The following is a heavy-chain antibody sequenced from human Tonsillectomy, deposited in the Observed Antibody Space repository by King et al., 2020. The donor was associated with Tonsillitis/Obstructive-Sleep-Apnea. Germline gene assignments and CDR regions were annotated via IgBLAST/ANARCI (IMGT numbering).Heavy chain of an antibody. Sequence: VQLVESGRGLVQPGGSLRLSCAASGFTFSSYDMHWVRQATGKGLEWVSAIGTAGDTYYPGSVKGRFTISRENAKNSLYLQMNSLRAGDTAVYYCARGGVRLSPVDYWGQGTLVTVSS. V-gene: IGHV3-13*01. CDR1: GFTFSSYD. J-gene: IGHJ4*02. D-gene: IGHD6-19*01. CDR3: ARGGVRLSPVDY. CDR2: IGTAGDT.